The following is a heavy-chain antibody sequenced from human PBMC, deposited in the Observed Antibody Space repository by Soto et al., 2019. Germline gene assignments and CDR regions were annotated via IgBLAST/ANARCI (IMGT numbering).Heavy chain of an antibody. J-gene: IGHJ5*02. CDR2: IIPIFGTT. CDR3: VGSSSLVARFDP. V-gene: IGHV1-69*01. Sequence: QGQLVQSGAEVKKPGSSLKVSCKSSGGTFSSHAISWVRQAPGQGLEWMGGIIPIFGTTKYAQKVQGRVTMTADESRRTAFMELSSLRSEDTAVYYCVGSSSLVARFDPWGQGTLVTVSS. CDR1: GGTFSSHA. D-gene: IGHD6-6*01.